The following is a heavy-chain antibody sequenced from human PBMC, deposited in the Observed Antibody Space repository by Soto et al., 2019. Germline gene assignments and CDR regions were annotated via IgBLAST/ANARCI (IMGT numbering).Heavy chain of an antibody. CDR2: IYYSGNT. D-gene: IGHD3-16*01. CDR1: GGSTSSDNY. V-gene: IGHV4-30-4*01. J-gene: IGHJ4*02. CDR3: AREGGESSDGLYYFDS. Sequence: SETLSLTCTVYGGSTSSDNYWSWIRQPPGKGLEWIGHIYYSGNTDYNPSLKSRLAISIDTSKNQFSLKLSSVTAADTAVYFCAREGGESSDGLYYFDSWGQGSLVTVSS.